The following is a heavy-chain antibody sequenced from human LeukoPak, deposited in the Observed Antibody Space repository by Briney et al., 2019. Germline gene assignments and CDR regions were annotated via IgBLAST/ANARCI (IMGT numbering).Heavy chain of an antibody. V-gene: IGHV4-39*07. CDR3: ARADSYGGFRVDY. CDR1: GDSISSSNCY. Sequence: SETLSLTCTVSGDSISSSNCYWGWIRQPPGKGLEWIGSIYFSGGTNYNPSLKSRVTISVDTSKNQFSLKLSSVTAADTAVYYCARADSYGGFRVDYWGQGTLVTVSS. D-gene: IGHD5-18*01. J-gene: IGHJ4*02. CDR2: IYFSGGT.